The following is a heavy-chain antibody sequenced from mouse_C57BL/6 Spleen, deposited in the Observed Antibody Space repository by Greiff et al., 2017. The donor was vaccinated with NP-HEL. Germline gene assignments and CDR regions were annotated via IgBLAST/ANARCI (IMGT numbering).Heavy chain of an antibody. CDR3: ARYGDGYFDY. CDR2: IRNKANGYTT. Sequence: EVQLVESGGGLVQPGGSLSLSCAASGFTFTDYYMSWVRQPPGKALEWLGFIRNKANGYTTAYSASVKGRFTISRDNSQSILYLQMNALRAEDSATYYCARYGDGYFDYWGQGTTLTVSS. CDR1: GFTFTDYY. J-gene: IGHJ2*01. V-gene: IGHV7-3*01.